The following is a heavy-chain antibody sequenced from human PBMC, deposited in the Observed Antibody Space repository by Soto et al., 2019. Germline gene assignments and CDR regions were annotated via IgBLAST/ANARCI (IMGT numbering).Heavy chain of an antibody. CDR3: ARDQRELEHRYYYYYYMDV. CDR1: GGSISSYY. Sequence: QVQLQESGPGLVKPSETLSLTCTVSGGSISSYYWSWIRQPPGKGLEWIGYIYYSGSTNYNPSLKSRVTISVDTSKNQFSLKLSSVTAADTAVYYCARDQRELEHRYYYYYYMDVWGKGTTVTVSS. V-gene: IGHV4-59*01. D-gene: IGHD1-1*01. J-gene: IGHJ6*03. CDR2: IYYSGST.